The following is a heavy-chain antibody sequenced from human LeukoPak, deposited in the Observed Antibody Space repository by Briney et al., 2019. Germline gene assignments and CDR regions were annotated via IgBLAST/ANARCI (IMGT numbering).Heavy chain of an antibody. Sequence: SETLSLTCTVSGGSISSYYWSWIRQPPGKGLERIGYIYYSGSTNYNPSLTSRVTISVDTSKNQFSLKLSSVTAADTAVYYCARVKDGITIFGVVIEYFDYWGQGTLVTVSS. CDR3: ARVKDGITIFGVVIEYFDY. D-gene: IGHD3-3*01. CDR1: GGSISSYY. CDR2: IYYSGST. V-gene: IGHV4-59*01. J-gene: IGHJ4*02.